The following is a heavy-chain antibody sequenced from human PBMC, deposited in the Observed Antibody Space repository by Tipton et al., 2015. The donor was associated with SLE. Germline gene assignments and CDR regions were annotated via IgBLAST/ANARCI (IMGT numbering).Heavy chain of an antibody. CDR3: VRNDAFDI. CDR1: GGSISHSNYY. V-gene: IGHV4-39*07. CDR2: IFYSGTT. J-gene: IGHJ3*02. Sequence: TLSLTCTVSGGSISHSNYYWGWIRQPPGKGLEWIGNIFYSGTTYYNPSLKSRVTISVDTSKNQFSLKVSSVTAADTAVYYCVRNDAFDIWGQGTMVTASS.